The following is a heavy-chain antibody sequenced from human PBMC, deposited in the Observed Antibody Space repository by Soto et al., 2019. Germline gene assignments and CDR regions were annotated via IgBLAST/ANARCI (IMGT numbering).Heavy chain of an antibody. CDR3: ARVGRITMVRGVTNWFDP. CDR2: IYYSGST. V-gene: IGHV4-30-4*01. CDR1: GGSISRGDYY. J-gene: IGHJ5*02. Sequence: SETLSLTCTVSGGSISRGDYYWSWIRQPPGKGLEWIGYIYYSGSTYYNPSLKSRVTISVDTSKNQFSLKLSSVTAADTAVYYCARVGRITMVRGVTNWFDPWGQGTLVTVS. D-gene: IGHD3-10*01.